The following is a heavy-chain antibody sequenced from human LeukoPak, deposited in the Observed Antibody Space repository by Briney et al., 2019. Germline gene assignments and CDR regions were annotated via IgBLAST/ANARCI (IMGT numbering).Heavy chain of an antibody. CDR2: IYYSGST. CDR1: GGSISNNNYY. D-gene: IGHD1-1*01. J-gene: IGHJ4*02. V-gene: IGHV4-39*07. Sequence: SETLSLTCTVSGGSISNNNYYWGWVRQPPGKGLEWIGSIYYSGSTYYNPSLKNRVTISVDTSKNQFSLKLSSVTAADTAVYYCARLTRRSGNYFDYWGQGTLVTVSS. CDR3: ARLTRRSGNYFDY.